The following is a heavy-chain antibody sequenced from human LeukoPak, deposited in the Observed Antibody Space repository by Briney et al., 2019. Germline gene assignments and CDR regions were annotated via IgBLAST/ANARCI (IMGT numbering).Heavy chain of an antibody. Sequence: ASVKASCKASGYTFTGYYMHWVRQAPGQGLEWMGWINPNSGGTNYAQKFQGRVTMTRDTSISTAYMELSRLRSDDTAVYYCARDIVVVAHTNRNFVFGYWGQGTLVTVSS. CDR3: ARDIVVVAHTNRNFVFGY. V-gene: IGHV1-2*02. J-gene: IGHJ4*02. CDR1: GYTFTGYY. CDR2: INPNSGGT. D-gene: IGHD2-15*01.